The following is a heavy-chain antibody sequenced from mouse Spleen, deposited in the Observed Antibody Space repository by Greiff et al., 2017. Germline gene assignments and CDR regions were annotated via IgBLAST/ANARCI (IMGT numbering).Heavy chain of an antibody. CDR2: IDPENGNT. J-gene: IGHJ4*01. V-gene: IGHV14-1*02. Sequence: VQLKESGAELVRPGALVKLSCKASGFNIKDYYMHWVKQRPEQGLEWIGWIDPENGNTIYDPKFQGKASITADTSSNTAYLQLSSLTSEDTAVYYCARGDGGDAMDYWGQGTSVTVSS. CDR3: ARGDGGDAMDY. D-gene: IGHD2-3*01. CDR1: GFNIKDYY.